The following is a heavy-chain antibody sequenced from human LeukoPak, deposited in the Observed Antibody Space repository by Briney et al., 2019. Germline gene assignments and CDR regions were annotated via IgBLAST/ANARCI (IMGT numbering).Heavy chain of an antibody. J-gene: IGHJ6*04. V-gene: IGHV4-59*08. CDR2: ISSSGA. CDR1: GDSFSAYY. CDR3: ARHVYGRGMYV. D-gene: IGHD4-17*01. Sequence: SETLSLNCTVSGDSFSAYYWGWIRQPPGKGLECVGYISSSGAAYNPSLRGRLTISMDTSKNQFSLTLSSVTAADTGLYYCARHVYGRGMYVWGKGTTVTVSS.